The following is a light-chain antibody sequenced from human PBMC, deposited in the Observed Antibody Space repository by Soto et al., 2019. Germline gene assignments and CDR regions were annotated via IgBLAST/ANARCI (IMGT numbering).Light chain of an antibody. CDR2: SAS. CDR3: QQLNSYPYT. V-gene: IGKV1-9*01. J-gene: IGKJ2*01. CDR1: QGISSY. Sequence: DIQLTQSPSFLSASVGGRVTITCRASQGISSYLAWYQQKPGKAPKLLIYSASTLQSGVPSRFSGGGSGTEFTLTISSLQPEDFATYYCQQLNSYPYTFDQGTKLEIK.